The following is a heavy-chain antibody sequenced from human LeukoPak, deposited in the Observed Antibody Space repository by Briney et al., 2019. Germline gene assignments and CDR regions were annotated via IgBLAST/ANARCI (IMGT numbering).Heavy chain of an antibody. D-gene: IGHD6-19*01. J-gene: IGHJ6*03. CDR3: ARVGYSSGWYHYYYYYIDV. CDR2: IYYNGSP. V-gene: IGHV4-39*07. CDR1: GGSISSSNYY. Sequence: WETLSLTCTVSGGSISSSNYYWGWIRQPPGKGLEWIGRIYYNGSPYYNPSLKSRVNISVDTSKNQFSPKLSSVTAADTAVYYCARVGYSSGWYHYYYYYIDVWGKGTPVTVSS.